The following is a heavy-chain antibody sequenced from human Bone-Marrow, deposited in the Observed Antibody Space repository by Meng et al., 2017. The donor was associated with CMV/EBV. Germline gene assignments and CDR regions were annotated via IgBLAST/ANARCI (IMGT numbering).Heavy chain of an antibody. D-gene: IGHD3-10*01. J-gene: IGHJ4*02. CDR1: GYRFSDYG. CDR2: ISAYSGDT. Sequence: ASVKVSCKASGYRFSDYGLSWVRQAPGQRPGWLGWISAYSGDTKYAERFQGRVSMTTDTSTSTAHMELRSLTSDDTAVYYCARDHVLRGVYSAYWGQGTPVTVSS. V-gene: IGHV1-18*01. CDR3: ARDHVLRGVYSAY.